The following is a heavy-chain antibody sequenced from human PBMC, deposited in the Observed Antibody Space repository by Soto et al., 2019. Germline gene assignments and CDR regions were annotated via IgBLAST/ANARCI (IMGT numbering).Heavy chain of an antibody. J-gene: IGHJ6*02. Sequence: QVQLVESGGGVVQPGRSLRLSCAASGFIFSKYGMHWVRQAPGKGLEWVAVISYDGSNKYYAESVKGRFIISRDKSENTLYLQMNSLRAEDTALYYXXXXLGSGKPYYYYAMDVWGQGTTVTVSS. CDR3: XXXLGSGKPYYYYAMDV. D-gene: IGHD3-10*01. CDR1: GFIFSKYG. CDR2: ISYDGSNK. V-gene: IGHV3-30*03.